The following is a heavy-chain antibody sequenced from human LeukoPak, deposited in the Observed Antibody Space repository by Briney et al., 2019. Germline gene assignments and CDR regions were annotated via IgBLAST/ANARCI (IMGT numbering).Heavy chain of an antibody. J-gene: IGHJ4*02. V-gene: IGHV3-53*01. CDR3: ARVSGFNWNYAY. CDR2: VYGGASA. CDR1: GFAVSSNY. Sequence: GGSLRLSCAASGFAVSSNYMSWVRQAPGRGLEWVSVVYGGASANYADSVKGRFTISRDNPKNTLYLQMNSLRADDTAVYYCARVSGFNWNYAYWGQGTLVTVSS. D-gene: IGHD1-20*01.